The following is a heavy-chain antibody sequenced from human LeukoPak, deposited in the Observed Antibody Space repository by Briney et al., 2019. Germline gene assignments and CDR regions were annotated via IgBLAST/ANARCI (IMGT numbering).Heavy chain of an antibody. CDR3: ARTPGGLYCSGDSCYPYWYFDL. D-gene: IGHD2-15*01. J-gene: IGHJ2*01. CDR2: IYYSGST. CDR1: GGSISSSSYY. Sequence: SETLSLTCTVSGGSISSSSYYWGWIRQPPGKGLEWIGSIYYSGSTYYNPSLKSRVTISVDTSKNQFSLKLSSVTAADTAVYYCARTPGGLYCSGDSCYPYWYFDLWGRGTLVTVSS. V-gene: IGHV4-39*07.